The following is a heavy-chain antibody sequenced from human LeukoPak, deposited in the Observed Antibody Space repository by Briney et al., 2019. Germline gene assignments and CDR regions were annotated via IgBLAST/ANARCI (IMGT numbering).Heavy chain of an antibody. CDR3: ARLVSSWAGGPILY. CDR2: IYYSGST. D-gene: IGHD6-13*01. J-gene: IGHJ4*02. V-gene: IGHV4-39*01. Sequence: SETLSLTCTVSGGSISSSSYYWGWIRQPPGKGLEWIGSIYYSGSTYYNPSLKSRVTISVDTSKNQFSLKLSSVTAADTAVYYCARLVSSWAGGPILYWGQGTLVTVSS. CDR1: GGSISSSSYY.